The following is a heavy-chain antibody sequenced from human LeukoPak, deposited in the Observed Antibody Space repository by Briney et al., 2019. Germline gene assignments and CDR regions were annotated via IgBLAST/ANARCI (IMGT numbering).Heavy chain of an antibody. CDR1: GCTFSDYY. CDR3: ARSHYYDSSGYYA. D-gene: IGHD3-22*01. Sequence: GGTLRLSCAASGCTFSDYYMSWIRQGPGKGLEWVSYISSSGSTIYYADSVKGRCTISRDNAKNSLYLQMNSLRAEDTAVYYCARSHYYDSSGYYAWGQGTLDTVSS. CDR2: ISSSGSTI. J-gene: IGHJ4*02. V-gene: IGHV3-11*01.